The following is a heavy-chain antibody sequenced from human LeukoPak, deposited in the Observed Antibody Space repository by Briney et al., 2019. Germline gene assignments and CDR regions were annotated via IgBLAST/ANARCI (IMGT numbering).Heavy chain of an antibody. CDR1: GGSISSYY. CDR3: ARHPGYYYYYMDV. J-gene: IGHJ6*03. V-gene: IGHV4-59*08. Sequence: SETLSLTCTVSGGSISSYYWSWLRQPPGKGLEWIGYIYYSGSTYYNPFLKSRVTISVDTSKNQFSLRLRSVTAADTAVYYCARHPGYYYYYMDVWGKGTTVTISS. CDR2: IYYSGST.